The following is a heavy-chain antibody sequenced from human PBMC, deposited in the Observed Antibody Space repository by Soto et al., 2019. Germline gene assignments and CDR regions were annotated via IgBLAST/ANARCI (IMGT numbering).Heavy chain of an antibody. CDR1: GGSISSYY. J-gene: IGHJ4*02. CDR3: ARDFGDTAMVAFDY. Sequence: SETLSLTCTVSGGSISSYYWSWIRQPPGKGLEWIGYIYYSGSTNYNPSLKSRVTISVDTSKNQFSLKLSSVTAADTAVYYCARDFGDTAMVAFDYWGQGTLVTVSS. CDR2: IYYSGST. V-gene: IGHV4-59*01. D-gene: IGHD5-18*01.